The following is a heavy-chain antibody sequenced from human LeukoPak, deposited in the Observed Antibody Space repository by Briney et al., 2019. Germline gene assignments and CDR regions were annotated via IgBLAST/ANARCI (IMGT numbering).Heavy chain of an antibody. Sequence: GGSLRLSCAASGFTFSIYSMNWVRQAPGKGLEWVSSISSSSSYVYYADSVKVRFTISRDNAKNSLYLQMNSLRAEDTAVYYCARTDLDCSGGSCPDYWGQGTLVTVSS. CDR1: GFTFSIYS. D-gene: IGHD2-15*01. CDR2: ISSSSSYV. CDR3: ARTDLDCSGGSCPDY. J-gene: IGHJ4*02. V-gene: IGHV3-21*01.